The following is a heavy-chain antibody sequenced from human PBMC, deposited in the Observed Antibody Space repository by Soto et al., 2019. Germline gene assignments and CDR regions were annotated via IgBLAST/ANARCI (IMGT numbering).Heavy chain of an antibody. CDR1: GFPFTGYA. CDR2: ISGHGDAT. V-gene: IGHV3-23*01. Sequence: PGESLKISCAASGFPFTGYAMSWVRQAPGKGLEWVSAISGHGDATFYADSVKGRFTISRDNSKNTLYLHMNSLRAEDTALYYCANSRVSMVRGLIIIPNYWGQGTLVTVSS. CDR3: ANSRVSMVRGLIIIPNY. J-gene: IGHJ4*02. D-gene: IGHD3-10*01.